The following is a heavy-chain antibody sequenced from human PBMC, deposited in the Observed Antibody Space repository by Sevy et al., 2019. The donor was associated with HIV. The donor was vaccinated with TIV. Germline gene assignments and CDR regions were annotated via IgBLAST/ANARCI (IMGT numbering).Heavy chain of an antibody. CDR1: GYTFTSYD. J-gene: IGHJ5*02. CDR2: MNPNSGNT. Sequence: ASVKVSCKASGYTFTSYDINWVRQATGQGLEWMGWMNPNSGNTGYAQKFQGRVTMTRNTSISTAYMELSSLGSEDTAVYYCARGDQYSSQFDPWGQGTLVTVSS. V-gene: IGHV1-8*01. D-gene: IGHD6-19*01. CDR3: ARGDQYSSQFDP.